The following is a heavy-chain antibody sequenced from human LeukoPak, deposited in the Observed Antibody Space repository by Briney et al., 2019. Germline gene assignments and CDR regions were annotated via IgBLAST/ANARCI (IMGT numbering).Heavy chain of an antibody. CDR2: ISSSGSTI. CDR3: ARSDSSGCRY. Sequence: PGGSLRLSCAASGFTFSSYEMNWVRQAPGKGLEWVSYISSSGSTIYYADSVKGRLTISRDNAKNSLYLQMNSLRAEDTAVYYCARSDSSGCRYWGQGTLVTVSS. D-gene: IGHD6-19*01. J-gene: IGHJ4*02. V-gene: IGHV3-48*03. CDR1: GFTFSSYE.